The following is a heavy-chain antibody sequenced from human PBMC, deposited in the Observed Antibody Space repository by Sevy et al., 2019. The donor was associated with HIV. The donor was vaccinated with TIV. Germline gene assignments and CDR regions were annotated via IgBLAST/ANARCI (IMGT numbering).Heavy chain of an antibody. CDR1: GFTFSSYA. Sequence: GGSLRLSCAASGFTFSSYAMHWVRQAPGKGLEWVAVISYDGSNKYYADSVKGRFTISRDNSKNTLYLQMSSLRAEDTAVYYCARDPGCDFWSGRSWFDPWGQGTLVTVSS. CDR3: ARDPGCDFWSGRSWFDP. CDR2: ISYDGSNK. V-gene: IGHV3-30-3*01. D-gene: IGHD3-3*01. J-gene: IGHJ5*02.